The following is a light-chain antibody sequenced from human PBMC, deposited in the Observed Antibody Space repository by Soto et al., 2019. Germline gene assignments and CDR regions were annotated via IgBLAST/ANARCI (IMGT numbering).Light chain of an antibody. CDR2: KAY. CDR3: KHYNSYSEA. J-gene: IGKJ1*01. Sequence: GGRVTIPFRASQSISSWLAWYQQKPGKAHKLLIYKAYTLKSGVQSRFSGSGSGTEFTLTIRSLQPDDFATYYCKHYNSYSEAFGQGTKVDIK. V-gene: IGKV1-5*03. CDR1: QSISSW.